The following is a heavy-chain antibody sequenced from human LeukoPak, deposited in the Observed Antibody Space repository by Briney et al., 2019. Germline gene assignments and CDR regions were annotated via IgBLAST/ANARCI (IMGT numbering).Heavy chain of an antibody. Sequence: GGSLRLSCAASGFTFSSYAMSWVRQAPGKGLEWVSTISGGGGTPYYADSVKGRFTISRDNSKNTLYLQMNSLRAEDTAVYYCAATHMDIVVVVAASLDYWGQGTLVTVSS. J-gene: IGHJ4*02. D-gene: IGHD2-15*01. V-gene: IGHV3-23*01. CDR3: AATHMDIVVVVAASLDY. CDR1: GFTFSSYA. CDR2: ISGGGGTP.